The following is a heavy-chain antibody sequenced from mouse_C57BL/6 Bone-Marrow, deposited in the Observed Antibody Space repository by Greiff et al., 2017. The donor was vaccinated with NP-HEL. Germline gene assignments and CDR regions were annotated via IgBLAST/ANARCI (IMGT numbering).Heavy chain of an antibody. CDR2: IDPSDSYT. J-gene: IGHJ3*01. CDR1: GYTFTSYW. Sequence: QVQLQQPGAELVKPGASVKLSCKASGYTFTSYWMQWVKQRPGQGLEWIGEIDPSDSYTNYNQKFKGKATLTVDTSSSTAYMQLSSLTSEDSAVYYCGRGGPALFAYWGQGTLVTVSA. D-gene: IGHD3-3*01. V-gene: IGHV1-50*01. CDR3: GRGGPALFAY.